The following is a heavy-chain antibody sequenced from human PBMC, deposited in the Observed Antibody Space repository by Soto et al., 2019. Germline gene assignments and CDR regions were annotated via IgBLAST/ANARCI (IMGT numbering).Heavy chain of an antibody. V-gene: IGHV4-59*01. J-gene: IGHJ4*02. Sequence: SETLSLTCTVSGGSISSYYWSWIRQPPGKGLEWIGYIYYSGSANYNPSLKSRVTISVDTSKNQFSLKLSSVTAADTAVYYCATYPTTVTSDYWGQGTLVTFPQ. CDR3: ATYPTTVTSDY. D-gene: IGHD4-17*01. CDR1: GGSISSYY. CDR2: IYYSGSA.